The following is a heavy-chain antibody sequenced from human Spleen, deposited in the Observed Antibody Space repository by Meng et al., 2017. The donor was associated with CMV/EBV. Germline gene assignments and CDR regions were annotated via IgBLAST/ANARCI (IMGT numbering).Heavy chain of an antibody. J-gene: IGHJ4*02. CDR3: TVDILSRFDY. CDR2: IWSDGNNK. V-gene: IGHV3-33*01. D-gene: IGHD5/OR15-5a*01. Sequence: LSCAAAGFTFSSYGRHWVRRAPGKGLEWVAIIWSDGNNKYYTDSVRGRFTISRDNSKNTLYLEMNSLRAEDTAVYYCTVDILSRFDYWGQGTLVTVSS. CDR1: GFTFSSYG.